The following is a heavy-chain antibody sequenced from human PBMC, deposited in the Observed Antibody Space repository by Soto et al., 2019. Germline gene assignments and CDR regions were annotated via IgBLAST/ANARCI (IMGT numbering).Heavy chain of an antibody. CDR2: IYYSGST. CDR3: ARWAIVGAMFDY. D-gene: IGHD1-26*01. V-gene: IGHV4-30-4*01. J-gene: IGHJ4*02. Sequence: SETLSLTCTVSGGSISSGDYYWSWIRQPPGKGLEWIGYIYYSGSTYYNPSLKSRVTISVDTSKNQFSLKLSSVTAADTAVYYCARWAIVGAMFDYWGQGTLVTVSS. CDR1: GGSISSGDYY.